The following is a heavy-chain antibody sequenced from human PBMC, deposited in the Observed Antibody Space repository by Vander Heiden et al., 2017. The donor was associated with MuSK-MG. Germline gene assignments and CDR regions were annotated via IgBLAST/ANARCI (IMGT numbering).Heavy chain of an antibody. J-gene: IGHJ4*02. CDR2: IKSKTDGGTT. V-gene: IGHV3-15*01. D-gene: IGHD2-15*01. CDR1: GFTFSNAW. CDR3: TTDGDIVVVVAAPGSDY. Sequence: EVQLVESGGGLVKPGGSLRLSCAASGFTFSNAWMRWVRQAPGKGLEWVGRIKSKTDGGTTDYAAPVKGRFTISRDDSKNTLYLQMNSLKTEDTAVYYCTTDGDIVVVVAAPGSDYWGQGTLVTVSS.